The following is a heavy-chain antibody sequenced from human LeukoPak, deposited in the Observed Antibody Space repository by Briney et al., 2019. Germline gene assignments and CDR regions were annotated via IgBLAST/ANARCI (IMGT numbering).Heavy chain of an antibody. CDR3: ARGVKGAAYCSSTSCSLHNWFDP. Sequence: SETLSLTCTVSGGSISSYYWSWIRQPPGKGLEWIGYIYYSGSTYYNPSLKSRVTISVDRSKNQFSLKLSSVTAADTAVYYCARGVKGAAYCSSTSCSLHNWFDPWGQGTLVTVSS. CDR2: IYYSGST. J-gene: IGHJ5*02. V-gene: IGHV4-59*12. CDR1: GGSISSYY. D-gene: IGHD2-2*01.